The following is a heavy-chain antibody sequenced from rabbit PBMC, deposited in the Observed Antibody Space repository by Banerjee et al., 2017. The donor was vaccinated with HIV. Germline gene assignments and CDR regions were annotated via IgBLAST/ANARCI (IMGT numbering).Heavy chain of an antibody. CDR1: GFSFSLYYD. CDR2: IYTGSSGST. V-gene: IGHV1S40*01. CDR3: ARADYSSGGIAYVYPYFDL. J-gene: IGHJ4*01. D-gene: IGHD4-1*01. Sequence: QSLEESGGGLVQPEGSLTLTCTAAGFSFSLYYDMCWVRQAPGKGLEWIGCIYTGSSGSTYYASWAKGRFTISKTSSTTVTLQMTSLTAADTATYFCARADYSSGGIAYVYPYFDLWGPGTLVTVS.